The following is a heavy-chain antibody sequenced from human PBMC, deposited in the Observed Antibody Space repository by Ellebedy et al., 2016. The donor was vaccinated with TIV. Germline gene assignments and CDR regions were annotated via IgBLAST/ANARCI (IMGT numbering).Heavy chain of an antibody. V-gene: IGHV1-69*13. J-gene: IGHJ4*02. CDR1: GGTFSSSS. CDR2: IIPIFGTA. Sequence: SVKVSCXASGGTFSSSSINWVRQAPGQGLECMGWIIPIFGTANYAQKFQGRVTITADESTSTAYMELSSLRSEDTAVYYCAREYGGNPFDYWGQGTLVTVSS. D-gene: IGHD4-23*01. CDR3: AREYGGNPFDY.